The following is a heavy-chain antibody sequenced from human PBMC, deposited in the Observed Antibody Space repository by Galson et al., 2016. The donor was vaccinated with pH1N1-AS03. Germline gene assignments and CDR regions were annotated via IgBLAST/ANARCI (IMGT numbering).Heavy chain of an antibody. J-gene: IGHJ4*02. V-gene: IGHV6-1*01. CDR3: VRDFYGDVFGY. CDR2: TYYSSRWYN. D-gene: IGHD4-17*01. CDR1: AYSVSSDSAA. Sequence: CAISAYSVSSDSAAWNWIRQSPSRGLEWLGRTYYSSRWYNDYAPSLSSRVSFTADTSKNQFSLRLTSVTPEDSATYFCVRDFYGDVFGYWGQGTLVTVSS.